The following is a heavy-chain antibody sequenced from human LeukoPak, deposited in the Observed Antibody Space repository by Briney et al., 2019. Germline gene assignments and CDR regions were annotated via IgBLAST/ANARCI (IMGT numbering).Heavy chain of an antibody. CDR1: GFILINYA. CDR3: ARQSTPHGNFDY. Sequence: GGSLRLSCAASGFILINYAMHWVRQPAGKGLEWVSALGTAGDTFYPGSVKGRFTISRDNAKKSLFLQMSSLRAEDTAIYYCARQSTPHGNFDYWGQGTLVTVSS. V-gene: IGHV3-13*01. CDR2: LGTAGDT. J-gene: IGHJ4*02.